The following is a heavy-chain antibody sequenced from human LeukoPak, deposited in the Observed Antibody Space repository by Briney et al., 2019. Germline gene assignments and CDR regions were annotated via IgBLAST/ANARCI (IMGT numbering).Heavy chain of an antibody. J-gene: IGHJ4*02. CDR1: GGSISSGGYY. CDR2: IYYSGST. V-gene: IGHV4-31*03. CDR3: ARDRGSGWAIDY. Sequence: SETLSLTCTVSGGSISSGGYYWSWIRQHPGKGLEWIGYIYYSGSTYYNPSLKSRVTISVDTSKNQFSLKLSSVTAADTAVYYCARDRGSGWAIDYWGQGTLVTVSS. D-gene: IGHD6-19*01.